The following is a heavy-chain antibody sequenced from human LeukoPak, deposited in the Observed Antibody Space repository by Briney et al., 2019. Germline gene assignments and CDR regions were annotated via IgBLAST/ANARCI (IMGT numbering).Heavy chain of an antibody. CDR3: ARDLIAARPGWFDP. Sequence: GASVKLSCKASGYTFTTYGINWVRQAPGQGLEWMGWIGAYNGNTKYPHNLQGTVTLTTDTSASTAYRELMSLRSDDTAVYYCARDLIAARPGWFDPWGQGTLVIVSS. CDR1: GYTFTTYG. V-gene: IGHV1-18*01. D-gene: IGHD6-6*01. J-gene: IGHJ5*02. CDR2: IGAYNGNT.